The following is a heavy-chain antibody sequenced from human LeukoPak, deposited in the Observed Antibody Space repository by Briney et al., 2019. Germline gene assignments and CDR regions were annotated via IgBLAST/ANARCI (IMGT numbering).Heavy chain of an antibody. CDR2: ISYDGRQN. D-gene: IGHD2-8*01. CDR3: ARVYLERLTAGYFDH. J-gene: IGHJ4*02. V-gene: IGHV3-30*04. Sequence: AGGSLRLSCAASGFTFSTYAMNWVRQAPCKGLEWVAVISYDGRQNYYADSVKGRFTISRDNSKNTLYLQMNSLRDEDSAAYYCARVYLERLTAGYFDHWGQGTWVTVSP. CDR1: GFTFSTYA.